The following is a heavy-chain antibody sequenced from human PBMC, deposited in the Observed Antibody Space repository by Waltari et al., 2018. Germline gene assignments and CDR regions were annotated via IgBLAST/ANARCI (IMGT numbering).Heavy chain of an antibody. J-gene: IGHJ4*02. D-gene: IGHD2-15*01. CDR3: AREPAPYGGNLPPFDY. Sequence: FTSYGISWVRQAPGQGLEWMGWISAYNGNTNYAQKLQGRVTMTTDTSTSTAYMELRSLRSDDTAVYYCAREPAPYGGNLPPFDYWGQGTLVTVSS. CDR2: ISAYNGNT. CDR1: FTSYG. V-gene: IGHV1-18*01.